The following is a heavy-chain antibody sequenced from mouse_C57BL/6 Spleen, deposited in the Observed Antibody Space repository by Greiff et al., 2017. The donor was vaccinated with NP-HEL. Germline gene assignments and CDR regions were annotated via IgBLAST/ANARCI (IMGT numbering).Heavy chain of an antibody. D-gene: IGHD1-1*01. J-gene: IGHJ2*01. CDR2: INPSNGGT. CDR3: ARKRLRPEGYYFDY. Sequence: QLQQPGTELVKPGASVKLSCKASGYTFTSYWMHWVKQRPGQGLEWIGNINPSNGGTNYNEKFKSKATLTVDKSSSTAYMQLSRLTSEDSAVYYCARKRLRPEGYYFDYWGQGTTLTVSS. CDR1: GYTFTSYW. V-gene: IGHV1-53*01.